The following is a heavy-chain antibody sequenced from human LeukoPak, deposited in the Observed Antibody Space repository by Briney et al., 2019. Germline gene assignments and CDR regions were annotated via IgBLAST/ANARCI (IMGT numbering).Heavy chain of an antibody. V-gene: IGHV3-66*01. Sequence: PGGSLRLSCAASGFTVSTRYISWVRQAPGKGPEWVSFIYTDGSTFYADSVKGRFTISRDNSKNTVYLQMNSLRAEDTAVYYCAAYYYGSFPPTNFDYWGQGTLSPSPQ. D-gene: IGHD3-10*01. CDR2: IYTDGST. J-gene: IGHJ4*02. CDR1: GFTVSTRY. CDR3: AAYYYGSFPPTNFDY.